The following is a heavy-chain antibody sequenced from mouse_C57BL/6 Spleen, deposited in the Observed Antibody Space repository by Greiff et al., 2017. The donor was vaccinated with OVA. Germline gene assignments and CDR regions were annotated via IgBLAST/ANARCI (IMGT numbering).Heavy chain of an antibody. CDR2: INYDGSST. CDR1: GFTFSDYY. CDR3: ARGGLYDGYFGGFAY. D-gene: IGHD2-3*01. Sequence: EVKLVESEGGLVQPGSSMKLSCTASGFTFSDYYMAWVRQVPEKGLEWVANINYDGSSTYYLDSLKSRFIISRDNAKNILYLQMSSLKSEDTATYYCARGGLYDGYFGGFAYWGQGTLVTVSA. J-gene: IGHJ3*01. V-gene: IGHV5-16*01.